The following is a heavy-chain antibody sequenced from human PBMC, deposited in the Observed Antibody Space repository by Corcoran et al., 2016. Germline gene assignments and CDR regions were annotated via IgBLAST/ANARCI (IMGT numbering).Heavy chain of an antibody. D-gene: IGHD3-22*01. V-gene: IGHV4-39*07. CDR2: IYYTGGST. CDR1: GGSISSTTDY. CDR3: ARDPDRRGYRRDDAFDI. J-gene: IGHJ3*02. Sequence: QLQLQESGPGLLKPSETLSLTCTVSGGSISSTTDYWGWIRQPPGKGLEWIGSIYYTGGSTYYNPSLKSRVTISVDPSKNQFSLKLTSVTAADTAVYYCARDPDRRGYRRDDAFDIWGQGTIVTVSS.